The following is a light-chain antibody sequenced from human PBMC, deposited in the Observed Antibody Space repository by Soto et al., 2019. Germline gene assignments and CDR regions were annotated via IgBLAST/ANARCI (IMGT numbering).Light chain of an antibody. CDR2: GAS. CDR1: QSVSSN. CDR3: QQYGSSPPLT. V-gene: IGKV3-20*01. Sequence: EIVMTQSPATLSVSPGERATLSCRASQSVSSNLAWYQQKPGQAPRLLIYGASTRATGIPDRFGGSGSGTDFTLTISRLEPEDFAVYYCQQYGSSPPLTFGGGTKVDIK. J-gene: IGKJ4*01.